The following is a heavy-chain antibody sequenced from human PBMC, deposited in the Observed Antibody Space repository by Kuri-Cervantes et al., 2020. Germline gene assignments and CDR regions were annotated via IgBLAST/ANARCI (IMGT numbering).Heavy chain of an antibody. D-gene: IGHD3-3*01. CDR2: ISWNSGSI. J-gene: IGHJ6*02. Sequence: SLKISCAASGFTFDDYAMHWVRQAPGKGLEWVSGISWNSGSIGYADSVKGRFTISRDNAKNSLYLQMNNLKAEDTALYYCAGRGVTTSGAIITERGDFYGLDVWGQGTAVTVSS. V-gene: IGHV3-9*01. CDR3: AGRGVTTSGAIITERGDFYGLDV. CDR1: GFTFDDYA.